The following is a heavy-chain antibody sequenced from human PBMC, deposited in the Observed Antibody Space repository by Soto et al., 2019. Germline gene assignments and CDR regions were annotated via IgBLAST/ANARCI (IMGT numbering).Heavy chain of an antibody. V-gene: IGHV3-23*01. J-gene: IGHJ6*02. CDR2: ISGSGGNT. D-gene: IGHD6-13*01. CDR1: GFTFSSYA. Sequence: EVLLLESGGGLVQPGGSLRLSCAASGFTFSSYAMSWVRQAPGKGLEWVSGISGSGGNTYYADSVKGRFTSSRDNSRKTLYLQMNSLRAEDTAVYYCAKAPKGNYYYGMDVWGQGATVTVSS. CDR3: AKAPKGNYYYGMDV.